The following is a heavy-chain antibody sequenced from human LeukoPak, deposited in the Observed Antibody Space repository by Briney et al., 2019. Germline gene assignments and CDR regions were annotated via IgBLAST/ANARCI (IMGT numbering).Heavy chain of an antibody. J-gene: IGHJ4*02. CDR3: AGRSRSGWYYDY. V-gene: IGHV4-59*01. Sequence: PSETLSLTCTVSGGSISGYYWSWIRQPPGKGLDWIGYIYYSGSTNYNPSLKSRVTISVDTPKNHFSLKLSSVTAADTAVYYCAGRSRSGWYYDYWGQGALVTVSS. CDR2: IYYSGST. CDR1: GGSISGYY. D-gene: IGHD6-19*01.